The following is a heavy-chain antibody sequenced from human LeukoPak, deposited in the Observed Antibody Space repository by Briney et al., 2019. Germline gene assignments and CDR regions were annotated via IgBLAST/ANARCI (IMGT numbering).Heavy chain of an antibody. CDR1: GFTFSSYW. CDR2: INSVGIST. CDR3: ARGIGWFDP. J-gene: IGHJ5*02. D-gene: IGHD3-16*02. V-gene: IGHV3-74*01. Sequence: GGSLRLSCAASGFTFSSYWMHWVRQAPGKGLEWVSRINSVGISTNYAYSVKGRFTISRDNAKSTLYLQMNSLRVEDTAVYYCARGIGWFDPWGQGTLVTVSS.